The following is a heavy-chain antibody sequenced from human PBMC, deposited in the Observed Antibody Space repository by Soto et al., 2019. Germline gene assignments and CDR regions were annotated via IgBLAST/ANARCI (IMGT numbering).Heavy chain of an antibody. J-gene: IGHJ5*02. CDR3: ARDGYCTNGVCYSDNWFDP. CDR1: GGTFSSYA. V-gene: IGHV1-69*13. D-gene: IGHD2-8*01. Sequence: GASVKVSCKASGGTFSSYAISWVRQAPGQGLEWMGGIIPIFGTANYAQKFQGRVTITADESTSTAYMELSSLRSEDTAVYYCARDGYCTNGVCYSDNWFDPWGQGTLVTVSS. CDR2: IIPIFGTA.